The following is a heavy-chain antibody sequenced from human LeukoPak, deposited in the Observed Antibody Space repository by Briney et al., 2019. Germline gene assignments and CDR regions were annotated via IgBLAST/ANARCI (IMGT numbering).Heavy chain of an antibody. CDR3: ARDEAVGTGAGKQWLIIDY. CDR2: IIPIFGTA. CDR1: GGTFSSYA. V-gene: IGHV1-69*05. D-gene: IGHD6-19*01. Sequence: PVKVSCKASGGTFSSYAISWVRQAPGQGLEWMGRIIPIFGTANYAQKFQGRVTITTDESTSTAYMELSSLRSEDTAVYYCARDEAVGTGAGKQWLIIDYWGQGTLVTVSS. J-gene: IGHJ4*02.